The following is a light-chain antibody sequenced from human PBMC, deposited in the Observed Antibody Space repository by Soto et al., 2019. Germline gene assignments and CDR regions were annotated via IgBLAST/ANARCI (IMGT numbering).Light chain of an antibody. CDR1: QSVSSY. J-gene: IGKJ5*01. CDR2: DAS. CDR3: QQRRHWPPIT. V-gene: IGKV3-11*01. Sequence: EIVLTQSPATLSLSPGERATLSCRASQSVSSYLAWYQQKPGQAPRLLIYDASNRATGIPARFSASGSGTDFTLTISRLEPEDCAVYYCQQRRHWPPITFGQGTRLEIK.